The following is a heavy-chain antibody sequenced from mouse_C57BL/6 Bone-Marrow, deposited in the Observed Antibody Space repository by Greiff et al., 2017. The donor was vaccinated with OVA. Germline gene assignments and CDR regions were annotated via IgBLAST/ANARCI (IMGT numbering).Heavy chain of an antibody. V-gene: IGHV5-6*01. J-gene: IGHJ4*01. CDR2: ISSGGSYT. CDR1: GFTFSSYG. CDR3: ARPITTVVATGAMDY. Sequence: EVKLVESGGDLVKPGGSLKLSCAASGFTFSSYGMSWVRQTPDKRLEWVATISSGGSYTYYPDSVKGRFTISRDHAKKTLYLQMSSLKAEDTAMYYCARPITTVVATGAMDYWGQGTSVTVSS. D-gene: IGHD1-1*01.